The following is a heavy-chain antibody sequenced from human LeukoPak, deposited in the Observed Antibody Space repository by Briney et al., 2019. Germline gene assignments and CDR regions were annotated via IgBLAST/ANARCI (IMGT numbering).Heavy chain of an antibody. J-gene: IGHJ4*02. CDR1: GFSFRKYA. CDR2: IRFDGSNK. V-gene: IGHV3-30*02. Sequence: GGSLRLSCSSSGFSFRKYAMHWVRQAPGKGLEWVAFIRFDGSNKYYADSVKGRFIISRDNARNSLYLQMNTLRDDDTAIYYCVREGWSTFYDYWGQGTLVTVSS. D-gene: IGHD1-26*01. CDR3: VREGWSTFYDY.